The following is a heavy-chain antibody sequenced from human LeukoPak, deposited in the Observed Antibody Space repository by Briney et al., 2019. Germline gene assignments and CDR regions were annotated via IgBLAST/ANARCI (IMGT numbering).Heavy chain of an antibody. V-gene: IGHV3-23*01. J-gene: IGHJ4*02. CDR2: ISGSGGST. CDR1: GFTFSNYN. Sequence: GGSLRLSCAASGFTFSNYNFYWVRQAPGKGLEWVSAISGSGGSTYYADSVKGRFTISRDNSKNTLYLQMNSLRAEDTAVYYCASPLWDYWGQGTLVTVSS. CDR3: ASPLWDY.